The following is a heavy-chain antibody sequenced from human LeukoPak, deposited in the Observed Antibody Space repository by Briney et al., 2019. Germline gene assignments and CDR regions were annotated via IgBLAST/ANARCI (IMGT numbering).Heavy chain of an antibody. CDR2: IIPIFGTA. V-gene: IGHV1-69*01. Sequence: SEKVSCKASGGTFSSYAISCAPQAPGPGLECMGGIIPIFGTANYAQKFQGRVTITADESTSTAYMELSSLRSEDTAVYSCARDVFASGSSGAFDIWGQGTMVTVSS. CDR1: GGTFSSYA. CDR3: ARDVFASGSSGAFDI. J-gene: IGHJ3*02. D-gene: IGHD1-26*01.